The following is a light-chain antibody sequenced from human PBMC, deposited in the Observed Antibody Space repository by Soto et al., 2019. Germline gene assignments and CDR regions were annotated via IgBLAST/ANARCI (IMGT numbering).Light chain of an antibody. Sequence: QSALTQPGSVSGSPGQSITISCTGTSSDVGGYRYVSWFQQHPGKAPKLIIYEVSNRPSGVSSRFSGSKSDNTASLTISGLQADAEADYYCCSYTSTDIPYVFGTGTKLTVL. CDR3: CSYTSTDIPYV. CDR2: EVS. J-gene: IGLJ1*01. V-gene: IGLV2-14*01. CDR1: SSDVGGYRY.